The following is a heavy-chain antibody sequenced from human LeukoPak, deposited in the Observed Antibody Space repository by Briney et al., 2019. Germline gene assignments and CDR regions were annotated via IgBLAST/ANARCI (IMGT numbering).Heavy chain of an antibody. D-gene: IGHD1-14*01. J-gene: IGHJ6*03. CDR3: ARGNHYYYYMDV. V-gene: IGHV4-34*01. Sequence: PSETLSLTCAVYGGSFSGYYWSWIRQPPGKGLEWIGEINHSGSTNYNPSLKSRVTISVDTSKNQFSLKLSSVTAADTAVYYCARGNHYYYYMDVWGKGTTVTVSS. CDR1: GGSFSGYY. CDR2: INHSGST.